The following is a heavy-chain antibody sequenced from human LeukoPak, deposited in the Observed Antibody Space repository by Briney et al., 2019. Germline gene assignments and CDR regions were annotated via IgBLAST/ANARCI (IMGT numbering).Heavy chain of an antibody. Sequence: GGSLTLSCAASGFTFSSFAMSWVRQAPGKGLEWVSDNSGSGDSTYCADSVKGRFTISRDNSKNTLYLQMNSLRAEDTAVYYCAKRPGYCSAGSCPYYFDYWGQGTLVTVSS. J-gene: IGHJ4*02. D-gene: IGHD2-15*01. CDR3: AKRPGYCSAGSCPYYFDY. V-gene: IGHV3-23*01. CDR1: GFTFSSFA. CDR2: NSGSGDST.